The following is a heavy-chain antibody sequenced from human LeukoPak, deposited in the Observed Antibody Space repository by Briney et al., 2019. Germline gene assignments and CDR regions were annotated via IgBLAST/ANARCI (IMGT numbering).Heavy chain of an antibody. D-gene: IGHD6-6*01. CDR3: ARDAARPGYYYYMDV. CDR1: GYTLTVYY. V-gene: IGHV1-2*02. CDR2: INPNSGGT. J-gene: IGHJ6*03. Sequence: ASVKVSCTASGYTLTVYYMHWVRQAPGQGLEWRGWINPNSGGTNYAQKFQGRVTMTRDASISTAYMELSRLRSDDTAVYYCARDAARPGYYYYMDVWGKGTTVTVSS.